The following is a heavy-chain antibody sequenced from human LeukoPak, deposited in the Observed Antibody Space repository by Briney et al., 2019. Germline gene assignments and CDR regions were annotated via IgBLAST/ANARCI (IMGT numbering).Heavy chain of an antibody. D-gene: IGHD1-26*01. CDR2: IKEDGSEK. CDR3: ASNWGSYPDC. V-gene: IGHV3-7*01. CDR1: GFTFSNYW. Sequence: GGSLRLSCAASGFTFSNYWMTWVRQAPGKGLEWVANIKEDGSEKFYVDSVKGRFSISRDNAKNSPYLQMNNLRADDTALYFCASNWGSYPDCWGQGALVTVSS. J-gene: IGHJ4*02.